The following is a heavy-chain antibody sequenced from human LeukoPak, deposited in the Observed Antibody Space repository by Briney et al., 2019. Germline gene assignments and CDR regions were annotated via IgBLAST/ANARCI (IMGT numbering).Heavy chain of an antibody. CDR1: GDSISSYY. V-gene: IGHV4-59*08. CDR2: IYYSGST. CDR3: ARLPFYDSSGY. J-gene: IGHJ4*02. D-gene: IGHD3-22*01. Sequence: SETLSLTCTVSGDSISSYYWSWIRQPPGKGLEWIGYIYYSGSTNYNPSLKSRVTISVDTSKNQFSLKLSSVTAADTAVYYCARLPFYDSSGYWGQGTLVTVSS.